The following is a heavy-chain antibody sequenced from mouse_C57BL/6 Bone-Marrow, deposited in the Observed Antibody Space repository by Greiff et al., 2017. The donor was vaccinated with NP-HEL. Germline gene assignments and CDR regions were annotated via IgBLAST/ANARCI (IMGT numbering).Heavy chain of an antibody. V-gene: IGHV1-81*01. CDR1: GYTFTSYG. CDR3: ARYAYYYAMDY. CDR2: IYPRSGNT. Sequence: VQLQQSGAELARPGASVKLSCKASGYTFTSYGISWVKQRTGQGLEWIGEIYPRSGNTYYNEKFKGKATLTADKSSSTAYMVLRSLTSEDSAVYFCARYAYYYAMDYWGQGTSVTVSS. D-gene: IGHD6-5*01. J-gene: IGHJ4*01.